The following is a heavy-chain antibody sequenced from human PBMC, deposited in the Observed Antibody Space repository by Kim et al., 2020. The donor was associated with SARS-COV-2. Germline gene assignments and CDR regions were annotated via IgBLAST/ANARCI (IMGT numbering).Heavy chain of an antibody. Sequence: GGSLRLSCAASGFTFSSYAMSWVRQAPGKGLEWVSAISGSGGSTYYADSVKGRFTISRDNSKNTLYLQMNSLRAEDTAVYYCAKGQPLYHLSGGDAFDIWGQGTMVTVSS. J-gene: IGHJ3*02. V-gene: IGHV3-23*01. CDR2: ISGSGGST. D-gene: IGHD3-16*01. CDR3: AKGQPLYHLSGGDAFDI. CDR1: GFTFSSYA.